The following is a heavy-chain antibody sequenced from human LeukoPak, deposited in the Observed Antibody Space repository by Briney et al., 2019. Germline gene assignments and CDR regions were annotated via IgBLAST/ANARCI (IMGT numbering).Heavy chain of an antibody. Sequence: GGSLRLSCAVSGFTFSNYWMSWVRQAPGKGLEWVANIKQDGSEKYYAGSVEGRFTISRDNAKNSLFLQMNNLRAEDTAVYYCARDKIVGATHLDYWGQGTLVTVSS. V-gene: IGHV3-7*01. J-gene: IGHJ4*02. CDR2: IKQDGSEK. CDR1: GFTFSNYW. CDR3: ARDKIVGATHLDY. D-gene: IGHD1-26*01.